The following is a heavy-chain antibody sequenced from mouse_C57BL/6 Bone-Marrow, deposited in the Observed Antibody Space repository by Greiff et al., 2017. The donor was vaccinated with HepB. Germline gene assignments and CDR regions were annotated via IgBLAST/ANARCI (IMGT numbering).Heavy chain of an antibody. V-gene: IGHV1-61*01. CDR3: ARRELRLRWFAY. J-gene: IGHJ3*01. CDR1: GYTFTSYW. D-gene: IGHD3-2*02. CDR2: IYPSDSET. Sequence: QVQLQQPGAELVRPGSSVKLSCKASGYTFTSYWMDWVKQRPGQGLEWIGNIYPSDSETHYNQKFKDKATLTVDKSSSTAYMQLSSLTSEDSAVYYCARRELRLRWFAYWGQGTLVTVSA.